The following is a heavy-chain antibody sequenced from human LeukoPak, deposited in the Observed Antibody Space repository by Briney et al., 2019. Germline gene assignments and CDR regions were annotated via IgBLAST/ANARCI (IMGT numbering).Heavy chain of an antibody. V-gene: IGHV3-23*01. J-gene: IGHJ5*02. CDR2: ISGSGGST. CDR1: GFTFSSYA. CDR3: ARGGLHLNWFDP. Sequence: GGSLRLSCAASGFTFSSYAMSWVRQAPGKGLEWVSAISGSGGSTYYADSVKGRFTISRDNSKNTLYLQMGSLRAEDMAVYYCARGGLHLNWFDPWGQGTLVTVSS. D-gene: IGHD4-11*01.